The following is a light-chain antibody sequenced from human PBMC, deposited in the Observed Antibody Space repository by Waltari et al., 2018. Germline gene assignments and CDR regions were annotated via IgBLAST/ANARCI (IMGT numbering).Light chain of an antibody. CDR3: QQYGNTPYS. J-gene: IGKJ2*03. CDR2: GAS. CDR1: QSVNNNY. Sequence: EIVLTQSPGTLSLSPGERATLSCRASQSVNNNYLAWHQQKPGQAPRLLIYGASARATGIPDRFSGSGVGTDFTLTISRLDPEDSAVYYCQQYGNTPYSFGQGTRLDIK. V-gene: IGKV3-20*01.